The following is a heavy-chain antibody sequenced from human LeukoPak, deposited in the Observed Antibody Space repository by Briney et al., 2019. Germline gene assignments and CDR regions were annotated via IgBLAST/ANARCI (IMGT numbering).Heavy chain of an antibody. CDR3: ARLSSGWWYFDL. V-gene: IGHV4-59*08. J-gene: IGHJ2*01. Sequence: SETLSLTCTVSGGSISSYYWSWIRQPPGKGLEWIGYIYYSGSTNYNPSLKRRVTISVDTSKNQFSLKLSSVTAADTAVYYCARLSSGWWYFDLWGRGTLVTVSS. CDR2: IYYSGST. D-gene: IGHD6-19*01. CDR1: GGSISSYY.